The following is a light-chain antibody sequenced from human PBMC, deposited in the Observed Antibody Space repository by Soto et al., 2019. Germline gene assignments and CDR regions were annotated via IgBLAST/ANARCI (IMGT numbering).Light chain of an antibody. V-gene: IGKV3-20*01. CDR3: QQYCSSSIT. CDR1: QSVSSSC. CDR2: GAS. Sequence: EIVLTQCPGTLSLSPGERATLSCRASQSVSSSCLAWYQQKPGQAPRLLIYGASSRATGIPDRFSGSGSGTDSTLTISRLEPEDFAVYYCQQYCSSSITFGGGTKVDIK. J-gene: IGKJ4*01.